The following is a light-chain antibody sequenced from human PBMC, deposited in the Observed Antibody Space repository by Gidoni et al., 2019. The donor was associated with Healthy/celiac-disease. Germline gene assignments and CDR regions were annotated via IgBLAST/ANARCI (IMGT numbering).Light chain of an antibody. CDR1: QSISTY. V-gene: IGKV1-39*01. Sequence: DIQMTQSPSSLSASVGDRVTITCRASQSISTYLSWYQRKPGKAPKLLIYAASSLQGGVPSRFSGSGSGTDFTLTITSLQPEDFAIYYCQQGYGAPYTFGQGTQLEIK. CDR3: QQGYGAPYT. CDR2: AAS. J-gene: IGKJ2*01.